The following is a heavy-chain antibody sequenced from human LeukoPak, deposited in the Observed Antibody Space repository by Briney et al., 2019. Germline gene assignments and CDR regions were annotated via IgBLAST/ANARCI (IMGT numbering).Heavy chain of an antibody. J-gene: IGHJ4*02. V-gene: IGHV3-23*01. D-gene: IGHD3-22*01. CDR1: GFTFSSYA. CDR2: ISTCGESA. Sequence: GGSLRLSCPVSGFTFSSYAMSWVRQAPGRGLEWVSVISTCGESAYYADSVKGRFTISRDNSKNTLYLQMNSLRAEDTAVYYCAKDRGSGYHYFDYWGQGTLVTVSS. CDR3: AKDRGSGYHYFDY.